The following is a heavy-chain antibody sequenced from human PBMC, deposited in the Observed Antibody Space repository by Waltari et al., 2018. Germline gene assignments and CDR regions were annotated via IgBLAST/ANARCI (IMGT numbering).Heavy chain of an antibody. Sequence: EVQLVESGGGLVQPGRSLRLSCAASGSTFDDYAMHWVRQAPGKGLEWVSGISWNSGSIGYVDSVKGRFTISRDNAKNSLYLQMNSLRAEDTALYYCAKDRGDYYYYYMDVWGKGTTVTVSS. V-gene: IGHV3-9*01. CDR1: GSTFDDYA. D-gene: IGHD3-16*01. CDR2: ISWNSGSI. J-gene: IGHJ6*03. CDR3: AKDRGDYYYYYMDV.